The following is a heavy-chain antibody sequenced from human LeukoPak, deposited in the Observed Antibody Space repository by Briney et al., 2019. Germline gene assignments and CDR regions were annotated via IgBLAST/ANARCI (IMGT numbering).Heavy chain of an antibody. J-gene: IGHJ4*02. V-gene: IGHV3-15*01. D-gene: IGHD5-12*01. CDR1: GLNLDLYA. Sequence: GGSLRLSCAASGLNLDLYAMSWVRQAPGKGREWVGRIKSKTDGGTTDYAAPVKGKFTISRDDSKNRLYLQMNSLKTEDTAVYYCTTEGRYGYDWGNYWGQGTLVTVSS. CDR3: TTEGRYGYDWGNY. CDR2: IKSKTDGGTT.